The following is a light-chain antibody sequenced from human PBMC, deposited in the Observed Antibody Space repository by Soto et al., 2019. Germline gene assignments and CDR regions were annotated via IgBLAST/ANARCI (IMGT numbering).Light chain of an antibody. J-gene: IGKJ2*01. CDR3: QQYGSSPPYT. Sequence: EIVLTHSPGTLSLSPGERATLSCRASQSVSSSYLAWYQQKPGQAPRLLIYGASSRATGIPDRFSGSGSGTDFTLTISRLEPEDFAVYYCQQYGSSPPYTFGQETKLEIK. CDR2: GAS. CDR1: QSVSSSY. V-gene: IGKV3-20*01.